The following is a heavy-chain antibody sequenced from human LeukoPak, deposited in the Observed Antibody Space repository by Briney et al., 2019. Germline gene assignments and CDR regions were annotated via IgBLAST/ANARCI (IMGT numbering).Heavy chain of an antibody. J-gene: IGHJ4*02. V-gene: IGHV4-34*01. D-gene: IGHD3-16*02. CDR3: ARGMITFGGVIVIGY. CDR2: IYHSGST. CDR1: GGSFSGYY. Sequence: SETLSLTCAVYGGSFSGYYWSWIRQPPGKGLEWIGEIYHSGSTNYNPSLKSRVTISVDKSKNQFSLKLSSVTAADTAVYYCARGMITFGGVIVIGYWGQGTLVTVSS.